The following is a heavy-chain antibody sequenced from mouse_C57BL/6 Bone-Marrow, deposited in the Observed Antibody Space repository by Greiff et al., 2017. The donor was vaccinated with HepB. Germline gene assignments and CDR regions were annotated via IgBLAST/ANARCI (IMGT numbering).Heavy chain of an antibody. Sequence: VQLVESGAELVRPGASVTLSCKASGYTFTDYEMHWVKQTPVHGLEWIGAIDPETGGTAYNQKFKGKAILTADQSSRTAYMELRSLTSEDSAVYYCTRYPPGYFDYWGQGTTLTVSS. CDR3: TRYPPGYFDY. CDR1: GYTFTDYE. V-gene: IGHV1-15*01. CDR2: IDPETGGT. J-gene: IGHJ2*01.